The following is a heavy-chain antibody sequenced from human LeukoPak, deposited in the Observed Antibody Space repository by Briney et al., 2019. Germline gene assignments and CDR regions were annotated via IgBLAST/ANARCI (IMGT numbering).Heavy chain of an antibody. CDR3: ARDDSSRDDSGGYHY. Sequence: SETLSLTCTVSVDSINSYHWSWIRQPAGEGLEWIGRIHMSGSTNYNPSLRSRVAISMDNSKNQFSLKLKSVTAADTAVYYCARDDSSRDDSGGYHYWGQGTLVTISS. D-gene: IGHD3-22*01. V-gene: IGHV4-4*07. CDR2: IHMSGST. J-gene: IGHJ4*02. CDR1: VDSINSYH.